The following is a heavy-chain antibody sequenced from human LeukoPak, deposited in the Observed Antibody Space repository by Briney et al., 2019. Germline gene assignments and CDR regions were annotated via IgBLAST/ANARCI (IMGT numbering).Heavy chain of an antibody. J-gene: IGHJ6*02. V-gene: IGHV1-18*01. CDR3: ARGGSIAARRGYYGMDV. D-gene: IGHD6-6*01. CDR2: ISAYNGNT. Sequence: ASVKVSCKASGYTFTSYGISWVRQAPGQGLEWMGWISAYNGNTNYAQKLQGRVTMTTDTSTSTAYMELRSLRSDDTAVYYCARGGSIAARRGYYGMDVWGQGTTVTVSS. CDR1: GYTFTSYG.